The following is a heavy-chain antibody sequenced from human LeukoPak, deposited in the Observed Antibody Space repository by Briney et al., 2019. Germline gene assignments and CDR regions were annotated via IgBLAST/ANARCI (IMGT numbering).Heavy chain of an antibody. CDR3: AAGRLDY. J-gene: IGHJ4*02. CDR1: GFAFSNAW. V-gene: IGHV3-15*01. CDR2: IKSKTDGGTA. D-gene: IGHD1-1*01. Sequence: PGGSLRLSCAASGFAFSNAWMSWVRQAPGKGLEWVGRIKSKTDGGTADYAAPVKGRFTISRDDSKSTLYLQMNSLKTEDTAVYYCAAGRLDYWGQGTLVTVSS.